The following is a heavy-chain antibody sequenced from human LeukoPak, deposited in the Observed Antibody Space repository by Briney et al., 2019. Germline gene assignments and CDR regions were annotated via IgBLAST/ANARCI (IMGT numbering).Heavy chain of an antibody. CDR2: INLSGGTT. Sequence: ASVTVSCKASGYSFTTYYIHWVRQAAGQGVEWMGIINLSGGTTDYAQKFQGRVTMTRDTSTSTVYMELSSLRSEDTAVYYCARQQGLQNLNFDYWGQGTLVTVSS. CDR3: ARQQGLQNLNFDY. D-gene: IGHD4-11*01. V-gene: IGHV1-46*01. CDR1: GYSFTTYY. J-gene: IGHJ4*02.